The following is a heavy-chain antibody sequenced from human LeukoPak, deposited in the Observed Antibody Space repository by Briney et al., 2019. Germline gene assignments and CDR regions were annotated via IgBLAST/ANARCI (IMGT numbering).Heavy chain of an antibody. D-gene: IGHD1-26*01. CDR1: GFTFSSYA. CDR2: ISSNGGST. V-gene: IGHV3-64*01. CDR3: ARDRKVGATEYDY. Sequence: GGSLRLSCAASGFTFSSYAMHWVRQAPGKGLEYVSAISSNGGSTYYANSVKGRFTISRDNSKNTLYFQMGSLRAEDMAVYYCARDRKVGATEYDYWGQGTLVTVSS. J-gene: IGHJ4*02.